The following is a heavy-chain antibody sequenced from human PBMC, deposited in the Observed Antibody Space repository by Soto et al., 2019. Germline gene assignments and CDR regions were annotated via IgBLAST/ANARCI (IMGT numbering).Heavy chain of an antibody. CDR3: ARDLGYCSGGSCYHLRSFDY. Sequence: SETLSLTCAVYGGSFSGYYWSWIRQPPGKGLEWIGEINHSGSTNYNPSLKSRVTISVDTSKNQFSLKLSSVTAADTAVYYCARDLGYCSGGSCYHLRSFDYWGQGTLVTVSS. CDR2: INHSGST. CDR1: GGSFSGYY. D-gene: IGHD2-15*01. V-gene: IGHV4-34*01. J-gene: IGHJ4*02.